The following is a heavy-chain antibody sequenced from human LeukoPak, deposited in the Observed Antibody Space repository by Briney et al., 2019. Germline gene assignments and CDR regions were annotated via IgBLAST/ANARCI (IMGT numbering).Heavy chain of an antibody. CDR1: GYYITSGYS. CDR3: AAQFSAYDPFDS. D-gene: IGHD5-12*01. Sequence: SETLSLTCTVSGYYITSGYSWGYIRQSPGKGLEWIGSASYSGNTYYNPSLKSRVTISLDTSKNQFSLNLTSVTAADTAVYFCAAQFSAYDPFDSWGQGTLVTVSS. V-gene: IGHV4-38-2*02. J-gene: IGHJ4*02. CDR2: ASYSGNT.